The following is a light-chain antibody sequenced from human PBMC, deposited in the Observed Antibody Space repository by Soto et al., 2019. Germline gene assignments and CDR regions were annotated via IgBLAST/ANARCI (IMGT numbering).Light chain of an antibody. CDR3: SSYAGSSTSYV. CDR2: EGT. Sequence: QSVLTQPASVSGSPGQSITISCTVTSSDVGSYNLVSWYQQHPGKAPKFMIYEGTKRPSGVSSRFSGSQSGNTASLTISGLQAEDEADHYCSSYAGSSTSYVFGTGTKVTVL. CDR1: SSDVGSYNL. J-gene: IGLJ1*01. V-gene: IGLV2-23*01.